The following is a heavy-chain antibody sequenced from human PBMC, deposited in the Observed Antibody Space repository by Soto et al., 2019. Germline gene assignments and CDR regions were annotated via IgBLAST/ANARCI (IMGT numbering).Heavy chain of an antibody. D-gene: IGHD3-3*01. J-gene: IGHJ5*02. Sequence: ASVKVSCKASGYTFTSYGISWVRQAPGQGLERMGWISAYNSNTNYAQKIQGRVTMTTDTSTSTANMELRSLKSDDTAVYYCDRSPLRFLEWLLRVNTWFDPWGQGTLVTVSS. CDR1: GYTFTSYG. CDR3: DRSPLRFLEWLLRVNTWFDP. CDR2: ISAYNSNT. V-gene: IGHV1-18*01.